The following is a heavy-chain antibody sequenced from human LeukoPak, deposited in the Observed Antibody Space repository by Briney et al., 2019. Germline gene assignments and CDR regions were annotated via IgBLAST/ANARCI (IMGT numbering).Heavy chain of an antibody. J-gene: IGHJ4*02. Sequence: GGSLRLSCVVFGFTFTDYGMNWVRQAPGTGLEWVSAISNSGDHTYYADSVKGRFTISRDNSKNTLYLQMNRLRAEDTAVFYCARAYSGYDGADYWGQGTLVTVS. CDR2: ISNSGDHT. CDR3: ARAYSGYDGADY. CDR1: GFTFTDYG. V-gene: IGHV3-23*01. D-gene: IGHD5-12*01.